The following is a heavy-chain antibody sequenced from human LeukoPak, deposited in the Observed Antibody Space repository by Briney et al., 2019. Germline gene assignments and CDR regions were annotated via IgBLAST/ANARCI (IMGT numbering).Heavy chain of an antibody. CDR3: ARDLGTTGWHTFDY. CDR2: TYYRSKWYN. D-gene: IGHD6-19*01. V-gene: IGHV6-1*01. Sequence: SQTLSLTCDVSGDSVCSKNGAWNWIRQSPSRGLEWLGRTYYRSKWYNDYAESMEGRMTISQDTSKNQYSLHLNSVTPDDTAVYYCARDLGTTGWHTFDYWGQGTLVTVSS. J-gene: IGHJ4*02. CDR1: GDSVCSKNGA.